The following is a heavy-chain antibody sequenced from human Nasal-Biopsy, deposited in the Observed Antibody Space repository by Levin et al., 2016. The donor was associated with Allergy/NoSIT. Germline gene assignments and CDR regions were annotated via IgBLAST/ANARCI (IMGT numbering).Heavy chain of an antibody. J-gene: IGHJ4*02. CDR1: GFNFRDYG. CDR2: LGWNDGRT. V-gene: IGHV3-20*04. D-gene: IGHD3-3*01. CDR3: ARDRGYYDSAEYLDF. Sequence: ETLSLTCAASGFNFRDYGMTWVRHAPGKGLEWVSSLGWNDGRTRYADSVKGRFTISRDVARNTLYLQMNSLTIEDTALYYCARDRGYYDSAEYLDFWGQGTLVSVSS.